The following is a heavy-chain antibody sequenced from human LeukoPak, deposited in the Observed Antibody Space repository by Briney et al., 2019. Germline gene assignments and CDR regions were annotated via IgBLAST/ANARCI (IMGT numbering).Heavy chain of an antibody. D-gene: IGHD4-23*01. V-gene: IGHV3-30*18. CDR1: GFTFNNYG. CDR3: AKGDGGTSNS. J-gene: IGHJ4*02. Sequence: RGSLRLSCAASGFTFNNYGMHWVRQAPGKGLEWVAAISNDGSRKFCADSVKGRFTISRDNSKNTLSLQMNSLRAEDTAVYYCAKGDGGTSNSWGQGTLVIVSS. CDR2: ISNDGSRK.